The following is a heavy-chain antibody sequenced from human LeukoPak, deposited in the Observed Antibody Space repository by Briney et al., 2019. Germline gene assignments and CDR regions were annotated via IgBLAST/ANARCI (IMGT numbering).Heavy chain of an antibody. CDR3: ARYEYSHGLDS. D-gene: IGHD5-18*01. CDR1: GFTFNDYW. CDR2: IKYDGSEE. Sequence: GGSLRLSCAASGFTFNDYWMAWVRLAQGKGLEWVANIKYDGSEEYSADSLQGRLSISRDNAKNSLYLQINSLRAEDTAVYYCARYEYSHGLDSWGQGTLVTVSS. V-gene: IGHV3-7*01. J-gene: IGHJ4*02.